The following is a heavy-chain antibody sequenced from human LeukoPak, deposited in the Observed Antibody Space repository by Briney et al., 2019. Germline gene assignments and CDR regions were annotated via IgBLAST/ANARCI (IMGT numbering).Heavy chain of an antibody. CDR3: AKTRPTERAFDI. Sequence: PSETLSLTCAVSGGSISSGGYSWSWSRQPPGKGLEWIGYIYHSGSTYYNPSLKSRVTISVDRSKNQFSLKLSSVTAADTAVYYCAKTRPTERAFDIWGQGTLVTVSS. CDR2: IYHSGST. CDR1: GGSISSGGYS. D-gene: IGHD1-14*01. V-gene: IGHV4-30-2*01. J-gene: IGHJ3*02.